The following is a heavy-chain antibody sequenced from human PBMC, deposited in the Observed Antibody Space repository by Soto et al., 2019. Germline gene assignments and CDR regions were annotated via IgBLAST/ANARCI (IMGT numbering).Heavy chain of an antibody. CDR3: ARDLVGDYGPFDY. CDR1: GFTFSSYA. J-gene: IGHJ4*02. D-gene: IGHD4-17*01. V-gene: IGHV3-30-3*01. Sequence: GGSLRLSCAASGFTFSSYAMHWVRQAPGKGLEWVAVISYDGSNKYYADSVKGRFTISRDNSKNTLYLQMNSLRAEDTAVYYCARDLVGDYGPFDYWGQGTLVTVSS. CDR2: ISYDGSNK.